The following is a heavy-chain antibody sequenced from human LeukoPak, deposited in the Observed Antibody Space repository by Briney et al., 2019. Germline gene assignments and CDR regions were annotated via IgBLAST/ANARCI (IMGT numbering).Heavy chain of an antibody. V-gene: IGHV4-38-2*02. D-gene: IGHD2-8*01. J-gene: IGHJ6*03. CDR2: IYHSGST. CDR3: AREAGLIYFYYIDV. CDR1: GDSISMHY. Sequence: PSETLSLICSVSGDSISMHYWSWIRQPPGKGLEWIGRIYHSGSTYYNPSLKTRVTISVDTSKNQFSLKLTSVTAADTAVYYCAREAGLIYFYYIDVWGKGTTVTVSS.